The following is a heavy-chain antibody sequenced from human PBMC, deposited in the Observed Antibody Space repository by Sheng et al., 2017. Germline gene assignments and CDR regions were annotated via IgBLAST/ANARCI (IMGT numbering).Heavy chain of an antibody. J-gene: IGHJ4*02. CDR2: IKEDGSEK. Sequence: EAQLVESGGGLVQPGGSLRLSCEASGFTFSSYWMSWVRQAPGKGLEWVAQIKEDGSEKYHVASVAGRFTISRDNAKNALYLQMNSLRVEDTAVYYCARDNTGTTFDYWGQGPWSP. D-gene: IGHD1-7*01. CDR1: GFTFSSYW. CDR3: ARDNTGTTFDY. V-gene: IGHV3-7*01.